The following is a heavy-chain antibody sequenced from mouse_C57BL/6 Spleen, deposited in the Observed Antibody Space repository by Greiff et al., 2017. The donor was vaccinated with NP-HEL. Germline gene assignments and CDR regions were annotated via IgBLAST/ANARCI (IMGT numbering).Heavy chain of an antibody. CDR3: ARPLLSGAMDY. V-gene: IGHV1-26*01. CDR1: GYTFTDYY. J-gene: IGHJ4*01. D-gene: IGHD1-1*02. CDR2: INPNNGGT. Sequence: EVQLQQSGPELVKPGASVKISCKASGYTFTDYYMNWVKQSHGKSLEWIGDINPNNGGTSYNQKFKGKATLTVDKSSSTAYMELRSLTSEDSAVYYCARPLLSGAMDYWGQGTSVTVSS.